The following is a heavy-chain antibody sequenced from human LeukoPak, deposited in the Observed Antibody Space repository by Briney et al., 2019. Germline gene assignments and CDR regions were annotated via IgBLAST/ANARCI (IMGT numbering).Heavy chain of an antibody. J-gene: IGHJ6*03. Sequence: PGGSLRLSCAGSGFTFSDYTMHWVRQGPGKGLEYVSAITANARSKYHADSVRGRFTISRDNSKDTLYLQMGSLRPEDTAVYYCARGPSSYFYMDVWGKGTTVTIPS. CDR3: ARGPSSYFYMDV. CDR2: ITANARSK. V-gene: IGHV3-64*02. CDR1: GFTFSDYT.